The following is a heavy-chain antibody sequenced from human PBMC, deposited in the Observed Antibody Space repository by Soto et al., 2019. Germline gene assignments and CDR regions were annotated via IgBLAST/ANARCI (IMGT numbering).Heavy chain of an antibody. V-gene: IGHV1-18*04. D-gene: IGHD1-1*01. CDR3: GRGENDGSARDALDH. J-gene: IGHJ4*02. Sequence: QVLLVQSGAEVKKPGASVKVSCKASGYSFSTYGVSWVRQAPGQGLEWMGWLNTGDGNTAYAQKLQGRSTLASDTATTTAYLELWSLRSDDTAIYYCGRGENDGSARDALDHWGQGTLVTVPS. CDR2: LNTGDGNT. CDR1: GYSFSTYG.